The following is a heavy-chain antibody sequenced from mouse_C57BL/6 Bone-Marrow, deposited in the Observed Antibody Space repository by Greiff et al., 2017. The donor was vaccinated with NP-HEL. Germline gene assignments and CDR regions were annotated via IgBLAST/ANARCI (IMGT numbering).Heavy chain of an antibody. J-gene: IGHJ2*01. CDR1: GYTFTDYY. CDR2: IGPGSGST. Sequence: VQLQQSGAELVKPGASVKISCKASGYTFTDYYINWVKQRPGQGLAWIGKIGPGSGSTYYNEKFKGKATLTADKSSSTAYMQLSSLTSEDSAVYFGAGIYYGNPWGFDYWDQGTTLTVTS. D-gene: IGHD2-1*01. CDR3: AGIYYGNPWGFDY. V-gene: IGHV1-77*01.